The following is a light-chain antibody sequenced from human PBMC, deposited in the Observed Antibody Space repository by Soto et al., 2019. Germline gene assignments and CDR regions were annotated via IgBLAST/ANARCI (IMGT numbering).Light chain of an antibody. CDR3: QQFKDWPPLT. J-gene: IGKJ4*01. CDR1: RSVSSN. CDR2: FAS. Sequence: EIVLTQSPATLSVSPGESATLSCRASRSVSSNLAWYQQKPGQSPRHLIYFASTRATGVPARFSGSGSGTEFTLTISSRQSEDFAVYYCQQFKDWPPLTFGGGTKVEIK. V-gene: IGKV3-15*01.